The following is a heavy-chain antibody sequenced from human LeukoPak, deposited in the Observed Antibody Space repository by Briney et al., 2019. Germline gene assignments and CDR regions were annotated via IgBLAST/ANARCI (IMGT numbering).Heavy chain of an antibody. CDR2: IKSDVRST. J-gene: IGHJ4*02. Sequence: GGSLRLSCAASGFTFSTSWMHWVRQAPGKGLVWVARIKSDVRSTDYADSVKGRFTISRDDANNILYLQMNSLRAEDTAVYYCTAIRPDYGGQGTVFTVSS. CDR3: TAIRPDY. V-gene: IGHV3-74*01. D-gene: IGHD2-21*02. CDR1: GFTFSTSW.